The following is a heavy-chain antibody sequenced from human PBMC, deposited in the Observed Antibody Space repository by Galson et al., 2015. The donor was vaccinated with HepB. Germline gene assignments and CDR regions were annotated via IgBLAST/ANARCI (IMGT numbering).Heavy chain of an antibody. CDR1: GYTFTSYA. CDR2: INTNTGNP. D-gene: IGHD3-10*01. CDR3: ARLSYRSGSYNAFDI. V-gene: IGHV7-4-1*02. Sequence: SVKVSCKASGYTFTSYAMNWVRQAPGQGLEWMGWINTNTGNPTYAQGFTGRFVFSLDTSVSTAYLQISSLKAEDTAVYYCARLSYRSGSYNAFDIWGQGTMVTVSS. J-gene: IGHJ3*02.